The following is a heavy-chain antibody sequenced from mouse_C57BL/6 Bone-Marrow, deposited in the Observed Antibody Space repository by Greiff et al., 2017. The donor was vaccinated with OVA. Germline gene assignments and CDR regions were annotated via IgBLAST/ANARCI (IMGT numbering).Heavy chain of an antibody. CDR3: TANWYFDV. V-gene: IGHV6-3*01. CDR1: GFTFSNYW. CDR2: IRLKSDNYAT. J-gene: IGHJ1*03. Sequence: DVKLVESGGGLVQPGGSMKLSCVASGFTFSNYWMNWVRQSPEKGLEWVAQIRLKSDNYATHYAESVKGRFTISRDDSKSSVYLQMNNLRAEDTGIYYCTANWYFDVWGTGTTVTVSS.